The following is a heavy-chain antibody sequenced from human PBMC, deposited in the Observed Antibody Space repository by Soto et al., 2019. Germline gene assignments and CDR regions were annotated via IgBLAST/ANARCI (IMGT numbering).Heavy chain of an antibody. CDR1: GFTFSSDA. CDR2: ISGSGGST. V-gene: IGHV3-23*01. Sequence: EVQLLESGGGLVQPGGSLRLSCAASGFTFSSDAMSWVRQAPGKGLEWVSGISGSGGSTYYADSVQGRFTISRDKSKNTLYLQVNSLRDEDTAVYYCAKDRSNRRGAFDYWGQGTLVTVSS. J-gene: IGHJ4*02. CDR3: AKDRSNRRGAFDY. D-gene: IGHD3-10*01.